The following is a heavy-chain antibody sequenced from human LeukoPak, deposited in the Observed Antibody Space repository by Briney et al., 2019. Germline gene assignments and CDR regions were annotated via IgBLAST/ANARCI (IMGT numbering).Heavy chain of an antibody. D-gene: IGHD3-9*01. Sequence: GASLRLSCVASGFTFSNYAMSWVCQAPGKGLEWVSAITGSGTNRYYADSLKGRFTTSRDNSKNTVFLQMNSLRREDTAIYYCVIWGDYDVLTGYYVPDYWGQGTLVTVAS. CDR1: GFTFSNYA. CDR2: ITGSGTNR. CDR3: VIWGDYDVLTGYYVPDY. J-gene: IGHJ4*02. V-gene: IGHV3-23*01.